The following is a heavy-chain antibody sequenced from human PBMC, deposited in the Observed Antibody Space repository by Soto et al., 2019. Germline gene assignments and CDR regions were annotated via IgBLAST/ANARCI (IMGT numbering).Heavy chain of an antibody. J-gene: IGHJ4*02. CDR3: ARYRREAVAGYTLDN. Sequence: SETLSLTCPAPGGSISSNYWTWIRQPPGKGLEWIGYVYNSGSTNYNPSLKSRVTISEGTSKSQFSLKVNSMTAADTAVYYCARYRREAVAGYTLDNWGQGILVTVSS. D-gene: IGHD6-13*01. CDR2: VYNSGST. V-gene: IGHV4-59*01. CDR1: GGSISSNY.